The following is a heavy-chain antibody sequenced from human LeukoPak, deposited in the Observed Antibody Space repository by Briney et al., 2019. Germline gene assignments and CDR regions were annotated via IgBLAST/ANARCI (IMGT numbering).Heavy chain of an antibody. D-gene: IGHD4-17*01. Sequence: GGSLRLSCAASRFTFTSYAMSWVRQAPGKGLEWVSGISGSGGSTYYADSVKGRFTISRDNSKNTLYLQMNSLRAEDTAIYYCATLPTTVTQEWGQGTLVTVSS. CDR2: ISGSGGST. CDR3: ATLPTTVTQE. V-gene: IGHV3-23*01. J-gene: IGHJ4*02. CDR1: RFTFTSYA.